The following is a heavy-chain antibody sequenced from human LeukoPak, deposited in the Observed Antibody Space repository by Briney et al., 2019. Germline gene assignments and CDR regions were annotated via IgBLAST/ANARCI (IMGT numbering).Heavy chain of an antibody. V-gene: IGHV3-15*01. CDR3: TTDGLRYFDPFDY. CDR1: GFTLSNAW. Sequence: GGSLRLSCAASGFTLSNAWISWVRQAPGKGLEWVGRIKSKTDGGTKDYAAPAKGRFTISRDDSKNTLYLQMNSLKTEDTAVYYCTTDGLRYFDPFDYWGQGTLVTVSS. D-gene: IGHD3-9*01. J-gene: IGHJ4*02. CDR2: IKSKTDGGTK.